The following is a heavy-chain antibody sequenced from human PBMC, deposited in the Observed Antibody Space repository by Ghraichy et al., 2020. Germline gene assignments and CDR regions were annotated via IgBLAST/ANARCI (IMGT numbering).Heavy chain of an antibody. V-gene: IGHV3-48*02. CDR2: ISSSSSTI. CDR3: ARGTASYYYDSSGGDY. J-gene: IGHJ4*02. CDR1: GFTFSSYS. Sequence: GGSLRLSCAASGFTFSSYSMNWVRQAPGKGLEWVSYISSSSSTIYYADSVKGRFTISRDNAKNSLYLQMNSLRDEDTAVYYCARGTASYYYDSSGGDYWGQGTLVTVSS. D-gene: IGHD3-22*01.